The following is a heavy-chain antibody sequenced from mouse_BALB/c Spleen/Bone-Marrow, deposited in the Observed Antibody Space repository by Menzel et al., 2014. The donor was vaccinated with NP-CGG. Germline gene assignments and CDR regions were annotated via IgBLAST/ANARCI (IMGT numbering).Heavy chain of an antibody. V-gene: IGHV1S81*02. Sequence: QVQLQQSGAKLVKPGASVKLSCKASGYTFTSYYMFWVKQRPGQGLEWIGGINPSNGANNFNEKFKSKATLTVDKSSSTAYMQLSSLTSEDSAVYYCSRGGNFDVMDYWGQGTSVTVSS. CDR1: GYTFTSYY. CDR2: INPSNGAN. CDR3: SRGGNFDVMDY. J-gene: IGHJ4*01. D-gene: IGHD2-1*01.